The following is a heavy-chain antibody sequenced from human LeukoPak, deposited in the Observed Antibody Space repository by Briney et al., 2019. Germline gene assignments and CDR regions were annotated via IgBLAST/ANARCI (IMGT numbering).Heavy chain of an antibody. Sequence: GGSLRLSCAASGFTFNSYSMNWVRQAPGKGLEWVSCISSSGSSIYYADSVKGRFTISRDNAENSLNLQMNSLRAEDTAVYYCARGDNWNSYYYYYMHVWGKGTTVTVFS. D-gene: IGHD1-7*01. CDR1: GFTFNSYS. CDR2: ISSSGSSI. J-gene: IGHJ6*03. CDR3: ARGDNWNSYYYYYMHV. V-gene: IGHV3-48*04.